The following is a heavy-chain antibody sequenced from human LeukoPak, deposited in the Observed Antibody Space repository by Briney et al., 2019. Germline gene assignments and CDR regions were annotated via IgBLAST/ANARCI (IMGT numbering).Heavy chain of an antibody. Sequence: PGGSLRLSCAASGFTFSIHAMHWVRQAPGKGLEWVSGISASGGATYYADSVKGRFTISRDNSKNTLYLQMNSLKAEDAALYYCAKGNYGEKIDYWGPGTLVTVSS. V-gene: IGHV3-23*01. D-gene: IGHD4-17*01. CDR2: ISASGGAT. J-gene: IGHJ4*02. CDR3: AKGNYGEKIDY. CDR1: GFTFSIHA.